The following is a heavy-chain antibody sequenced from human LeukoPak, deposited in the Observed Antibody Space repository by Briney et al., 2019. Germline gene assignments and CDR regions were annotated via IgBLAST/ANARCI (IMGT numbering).Heavy chain of an antibody. CDR2: ISSSSSYI. J-gene: IGHJ4*02. V-gene: IGHV3-21*01. CDR1: GFTFSSYS. D-gene: IGHD3-22*01. Sequence: GGSLRLSCAASGFTFSSYSMNWVRQAPGRGLEWVSSISSSSSYIYYADSVKGRFTISRDNAKNSLYLQMNSLRAEDTAVYYCARDTVPPPNYYDSSGYYWWGQGTLVTVSS. CDR3: ARDTVPPPNYYDSSGYYW.